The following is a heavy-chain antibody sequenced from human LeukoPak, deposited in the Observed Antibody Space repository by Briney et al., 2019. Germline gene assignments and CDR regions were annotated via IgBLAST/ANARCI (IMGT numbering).Heavy chain of an antibody. V-gene: IGHV3-21*01. Sequence: GGSLRLSCAASGFTFSSYSMNWVRQAPGKGLEWVSSISSSSSYIYYADSVKGRFTISRDNAKNSLYLQMNSLRAEDTAVYYCARVGRSDAFDIWGQGTMVTVSS. CDR3: ARVGRSDAFDI. CDR1: GFTFSSYS. CDR2: ISSSSSYI. J-gene: IGHJ3*02.